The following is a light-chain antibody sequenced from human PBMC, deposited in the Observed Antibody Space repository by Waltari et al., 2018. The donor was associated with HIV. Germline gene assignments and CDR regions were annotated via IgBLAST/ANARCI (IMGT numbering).Light chain of an antibody. V-gene: IGLV1-36*01. J-gene: IGLJ1*01. CDR1: SSNTGNIA. Sequence: QSVLTQPPSVSEAPRQRVTISCSGRSSNTGNIAVTWYQQVPGKAPKLLIYYDDLLSSGVSDRFSGSKSGTSASLAIRGLQSEDEADYYCAAWDDSLNGYVFGSGTKVTVL. CDR3: AAWDDSLNGYV. CDR2: YDD.